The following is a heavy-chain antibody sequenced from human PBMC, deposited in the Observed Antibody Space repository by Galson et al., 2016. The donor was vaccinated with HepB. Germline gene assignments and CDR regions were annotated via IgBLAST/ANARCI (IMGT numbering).Heavy chain of an antibody. CDR2: INGANGDT. CDR3: ARSPIVDWLVHFEY. CDR1: GYPFTSLA. V-gene: IGHV1-3*01. J-gene: IGHJ4*02. Sequence: SVKVSCKGSGYPFTSLAMHWVRQAPGQSLEWMGSINGANGDTKYSQKFQGRVTITRDASASTGYMDLTSLRSEDTAVYYCARSPIVDWLVHFEYWGQGTLVTVSS. D-gene: IGHD6-19*01.